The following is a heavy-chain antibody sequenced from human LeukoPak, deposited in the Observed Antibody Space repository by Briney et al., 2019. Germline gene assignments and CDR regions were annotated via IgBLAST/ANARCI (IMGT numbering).Heavy chain of an antibody. J-gene: IGHJ4*02. CDR1: GFTFSDYY. D-gene: IGHD2-15*01. Sequence: GGSLRLSCAASGFTFSDYYMSWVRQARGKGLEWISHITSGGTTIYYADSVKGRFTISRDNAKKSLYLEMNSLRVEDTAVYYCARDGGSAVSYYFDYWGQGALVTVTS. CDR2: ITSGGTTI. CDR3: ARDGGSAVSYYFDY. V-gene: IGHV3-11*01.